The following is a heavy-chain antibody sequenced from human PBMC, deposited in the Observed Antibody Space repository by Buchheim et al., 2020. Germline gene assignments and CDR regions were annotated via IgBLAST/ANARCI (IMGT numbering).Heavy chain of an antibody. CDR2: IYWDDEK. V-gene: IGHV2-5*02. Sequence: QITLKESGPTLVKPTQTLTLTCTFSGFSLSTSGVGVGWIRQPPGKSLEWLALIYWDDEKRYSPSLNSRLTITKDTPKNQVGLTVTNIDHVDTATYYCARFPAGYTGVWFDPWGQGTL. D-gene: IGHD1-1*01. J-gene: IGHJ5*02. CDR1: GFSLSTSGVG. CDR3: ARFPAGYTGVWFDP.